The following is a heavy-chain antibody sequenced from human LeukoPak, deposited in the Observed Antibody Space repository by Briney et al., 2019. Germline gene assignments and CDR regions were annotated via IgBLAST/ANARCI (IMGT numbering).Heavy chain of an antibody. CDR1: GYSFTSYW. CDR3: ARRGYCSGGDCFSNVFDI. Sequence: GESLKISCKGSGYSFTSYWIGWVRQMPGKGLEWMGIIYPGDSDTRYSPSFQGQVTISADKSISTAYLQWSSLKASDTAMYYCARRGYCSGGDCFSNVFDIWGQGTVVTVSS. CDR2: IYPGDSDT. J-gene: IGHJ3*02. V-gene: IGHV5-51*01. D-gene: IGHD2-15*01.